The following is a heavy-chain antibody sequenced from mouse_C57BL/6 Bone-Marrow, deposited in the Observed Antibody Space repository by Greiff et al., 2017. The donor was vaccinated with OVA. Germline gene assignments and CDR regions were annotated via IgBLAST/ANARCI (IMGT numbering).Heavy chain of an antibody. Sequence: EVKLQESGGGLVQSGRSLRLSCATSGFTFSDFYMEWVRQAPGKGLEWLAASRNKANDYTTDYSASVKGRFIVSRYTSQSIRYLQMNALRAEDTAIYYCARDALWTPHWYFDVWGTGTTVTVSS. CDR3: ARDALWTPHWYFDV. CDR2: SRNKANDYTT. CDR1: GFTFSDFY. J-gene: IGHJ1*03. V-gene: IGHV7-1*01.